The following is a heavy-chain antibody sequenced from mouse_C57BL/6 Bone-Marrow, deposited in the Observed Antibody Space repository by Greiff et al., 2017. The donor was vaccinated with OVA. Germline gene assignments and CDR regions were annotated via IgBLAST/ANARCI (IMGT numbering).Heavy chain of an antibody. CDR3: TVYYYGSSHYYAMDY. V-gene: IGHV1-15*01. Sequence: VQLQQSGAELVRPGASVTLSCKASGYTFTDYEMHWVKQTPVHGLEWIGAIDPETGGTAYNQKFKGEAILTADKSSSTAYMELRSLTSEDSAVYYCTVYYYGSSHYYAMDYWGQGTSVTVSS. J-gene: IGHJ4*01. CDR1: GYTFTDYE. CDR2: IDPETGGT. D-gene: IGHD1-1*01.